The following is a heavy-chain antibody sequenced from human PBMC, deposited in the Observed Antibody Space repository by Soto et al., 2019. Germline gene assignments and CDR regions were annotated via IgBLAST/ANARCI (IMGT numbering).Heavy chain of an antibody. CDR3: AKGGLGSSWYLAY. CDR2: ISHDGSNK. D-gene: IGHD6-13*01. Sequence: GGSLRLSCAASGFTFSSYGMHWVRQAPGKGLEWVAVISHDGSNKYYADSVKGRFTIPRDNSKNTLYLQMNSLRAEDTAVYYCAKGGLGSSWYLAYLGQGTLVTVSS. J-gene: IGHJ4*02. CDR1: GFTFSSYG. V-gene: IGHV3-30*18.